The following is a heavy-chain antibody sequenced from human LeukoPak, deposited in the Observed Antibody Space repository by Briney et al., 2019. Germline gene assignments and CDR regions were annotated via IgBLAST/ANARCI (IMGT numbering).Heavy chain of an antibody. J-gene: IGHJ4*02. Sequence: ASVKVSCKASGYTFTGYYMHWVRQAPGQGLEWMGRINPNSGGINYAQKFQGRVTMTRDTSISTAYMELSRLRSDDTAVYYCANLGDSSGYYRDFDYWGQGTLVTVS. CDR3: ANLGDSSGYYRDFDY. V-gene: IGHV1-2*06. D-gene: IGHD3-22*01. CDR2: INPNSGGI. CDR1: GYTFTGYY.